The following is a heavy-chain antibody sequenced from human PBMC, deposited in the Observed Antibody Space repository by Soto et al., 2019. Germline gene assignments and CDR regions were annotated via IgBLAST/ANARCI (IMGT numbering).Heavy chain of an antibody. V-gene: IGHV4-59*13. CDR1: GGSISSYC. D-gene: IGHD3-3*01. Sequence: SETLSLTCTVSGGSISSYCWSWSRQPPGKGLEWVGYGCHSGSANYNPSLKSRVTISVDTSKNQCSLKLSSVTAADTAVYYCARVSVLEWLQLRRGYYYYMDVWGKGTTVT. CDR3: ARVSVLEWLQLRRGYYYYMDV. J-gene: IGHJ6*03. CDR2: GCHSGSA.